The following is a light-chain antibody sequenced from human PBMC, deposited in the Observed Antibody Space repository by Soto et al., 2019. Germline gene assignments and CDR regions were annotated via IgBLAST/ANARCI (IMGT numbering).Light chain of an antibody. CDR3: ATWDRSVSAQV. V-gene: IGLV1-44*01. J-gene: IGLJ1*01. CDR1: SSNIGSNT. Sequence: QSALTQPPSASGTPGQRVTISCSGSSSNIGSNTVNWYQQLPGTTPNLLIYSNNQRPSGVPDRFSGSKSGTSASLAISGRQTVGEAVYNCATWDRSVSAQVFATGTKVTV. CDR2: SNN.